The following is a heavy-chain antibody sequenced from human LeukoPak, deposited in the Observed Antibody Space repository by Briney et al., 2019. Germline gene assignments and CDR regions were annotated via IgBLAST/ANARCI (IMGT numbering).Heavy chain of an antibody. V-gene: IGHV3-33*08. CDR2: IWYDGSNK. CDR1: GFTFSNYA. D-gene: IGHD6-19*01. Sequence: GGSLRLSCTASGFTFSNYAMSWVRQAPGKGLEWVAVIWYDGSNKYYADSVKGRFTVSRDNSKNTLYLQMNSLRAEDTAVYYCATAVASSSGWYADYWGQGTLVTVSS. J-gene: IGHJ4*02. CDR3: ATAVASSSGWYADY.